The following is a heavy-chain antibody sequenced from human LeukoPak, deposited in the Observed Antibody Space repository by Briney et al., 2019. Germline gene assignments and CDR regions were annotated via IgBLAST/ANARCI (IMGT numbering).Heavy chain of an antibody. CDR3: ARGPERTGVGTRYYYDMDV. Sequence: GGSLRLSCAASGFTFSSYEMNWVRQAPGKGLEWVAVISYDGSNKYYADSVKGRFTISRDNSKNTLYLQMNSLRAEDTAVYYCARGPERTGVGTRYYYDMDVWGQGTTVTVSS. CDR1: GFTFSSYE. CDR2: ISYDGSNK. V-gene: IGHV3-30-3*01. J-gene: IGHJ6*02. D-gene: IGHD2-8*01.